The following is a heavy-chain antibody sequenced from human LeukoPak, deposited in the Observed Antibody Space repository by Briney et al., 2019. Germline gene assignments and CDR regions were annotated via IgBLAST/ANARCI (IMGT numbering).Heavy chain of an antibody. V-gene: IGHV3-23*01. D-gene: IGHD4-11*01. Sequence: PGGSLRLSCVASGFTFSSYSLAWVRQTPGKGLAWVSIIAGNNSPTFYADSVEGRFIISRDNSKNTGYLQMNSLRDEDSCVNFCARCATRATRHFDGWGRPTLVTVSS. J-gene: IGHJ2*01. CDR2: IAGNNSPT. CDR1: GFTFSSYS. CDR3: ARCATRATRHFDG.